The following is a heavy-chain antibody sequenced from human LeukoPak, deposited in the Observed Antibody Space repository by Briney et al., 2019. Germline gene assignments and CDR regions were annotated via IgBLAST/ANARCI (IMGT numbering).Heavy chain of an antibody. CDR1: GGSISSGGYF. CDR3: ARVAAAGYYGMDV. D-gene: IGHD6-13*01. Sequence: SETLSLTCAVSGGSISSGGYFWSWIRQPPGKGLEWIGYIYHSGSTYYNPSLKSRVTISVDRSKNQFSLKLSSVTAADTAVYYCARVAAAGYYGMDVWGKGTTVTVSS. CDR2: IYHSGST. V-gene: IGHV4-30-2*01. J-gene: IGHJ6*04.